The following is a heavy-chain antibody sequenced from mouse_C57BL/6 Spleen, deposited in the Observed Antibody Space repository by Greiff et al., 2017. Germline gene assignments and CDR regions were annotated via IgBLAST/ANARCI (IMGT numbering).Heavy chain of an antibody. D-gene: IGHD2-12*01. CDR2: INPNNGGT. Sequence: VQLQQSGPELVKPGASVKISCKASGYTFTDYYMNWVKQSHGKSLEWIGDINPNNGGTSYNQKFKGKATLTVDKSSSTAYMQLRSLTSEDSAVYYCSRGYSNDLYCYAMDYWGQGTSVTVSS. J-gene: IGHJ4*01. CDR1: GYTFTDYY. V-gene: IGHV1-26*01. CDR3: SRGYSNDLYCYAMDY.